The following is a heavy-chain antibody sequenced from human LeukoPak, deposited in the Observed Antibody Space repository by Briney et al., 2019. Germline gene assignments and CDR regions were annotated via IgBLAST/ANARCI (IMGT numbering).Heavy chain of an antibody. V-gene: IGHV1-2*02. CDR2: INLNSGGT. J-gene: IGHJ4*02. CDR3: ARSPDILTGEKFDY. CDR1: GYTFTSYG. D-gene: IGHD3-9*01. Sequence: ASVKVSCKASGYTFTSYGISWVRQAPGQGLAWMGWINLNSGGTNHSQNFQGRVTMTRDTSITTAYMELSRLRSDDTAVYYCARSPDILTGEKFDYWGQGTLVTVSS.